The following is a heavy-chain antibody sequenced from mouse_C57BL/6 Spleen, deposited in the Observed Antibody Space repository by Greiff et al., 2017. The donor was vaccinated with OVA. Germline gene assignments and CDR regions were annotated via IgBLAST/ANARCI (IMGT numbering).Heavy chain of an antibody. CDR2: IDPSDSYT. CDR1: GYTFTSYW. J-gene: IGHJ2*01. V-gene: IGHV1-50*01. CDR3: ARNWDEGIFDY. Sequence: QVHVKQPGAELVKPGASVKLSCKASGYTFTSYWMQWVKQRPGQGLEWIGEIDPSDSYTNYNQKFKGKATLTVDTSSSTAYMQLSSLTSEDSAVYYCARNWDEGIFDYWGQGTTLTVSS. D-gene: IGHD4-1*01.